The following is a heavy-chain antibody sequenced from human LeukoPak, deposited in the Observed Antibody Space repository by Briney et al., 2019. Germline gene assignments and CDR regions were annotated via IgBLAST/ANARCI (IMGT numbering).Heavy chain of an antibody. Sequence: SVKVSCKASGGTFSSYAISWVRQAPGQGLEWMGRIIPILGIANYAQKFQGRVTITADKSTSTAYMELSSLRSEDTAVYYCARDRPNYYGSSGYFDDAFDIWGQGTMVTVSS. D-gene: IGHD3-22*01. CDR3: ARDRPNYYGSSGYFDDAFDI. V-gene: IGHV1-69*04. CDR1: GGTFSSYA. CDR2: IIPILGIA. J-gene: IGHJ3*02.